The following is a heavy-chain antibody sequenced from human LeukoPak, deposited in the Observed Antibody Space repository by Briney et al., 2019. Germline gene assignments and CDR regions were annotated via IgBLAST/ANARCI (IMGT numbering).Heavy chain of an antibody. J-gene: IGHJ4*02. V-gene: IGHV1-46*01. CDR2: INPSGGST. Sequence: ASVKVSRKASGYTFTSYYMHWVRQAPGQGLEWMGIINPSGGSTSYAQKFQGRVTMTRDTSTSTVYMELSSLRSEDTAMYYCARSFRGDFWSGYYTGPFYWGQGTLVTVSS. CDR3: ARSFRGDFWSGYYTGPFY. D-gene: IGHD3-3*01. CDR1: GYTFTSYY.